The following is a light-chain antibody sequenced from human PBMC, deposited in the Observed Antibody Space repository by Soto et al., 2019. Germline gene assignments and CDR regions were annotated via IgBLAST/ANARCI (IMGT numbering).Light chain of an antibody. Sequence: IVLTQSRGTLSLSRGESTTLSCRASQSVSINYLAWYQQKPGQAPRLLIYAASIRATGIPDRFSGSGSGTDFTLTISRLEPEDFAVYYCQQYTTSSWTFGQGTKVDIK. CDR1: QSVSINY. J-gene: IGKJ1*01. CDR3: QQYTTSSWT. V-gene: IGKV3-20*01. CDR2: AAS.